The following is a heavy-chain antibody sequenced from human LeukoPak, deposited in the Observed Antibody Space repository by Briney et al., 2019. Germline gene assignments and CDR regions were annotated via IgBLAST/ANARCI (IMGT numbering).Heavy chain of an antibody. CDR1: GYTLTELS. CDR3: ATDHPSRGYAFDI. Sequence: ASVKVSCKVSGYTLTELSMHWVRQAPGKGLEWMGGFDPEDGETIYARKFQGRVTMTEDTSTDTAYMELSSLRSEDTAVYYCATDHPSRGYAFDIWGQGTMVTVSS. D-gene: IGHD3-10*01. V-gene: IGHV1-24*01. CDR2: FDPEDGET. J-gene: IGHJ3*02.